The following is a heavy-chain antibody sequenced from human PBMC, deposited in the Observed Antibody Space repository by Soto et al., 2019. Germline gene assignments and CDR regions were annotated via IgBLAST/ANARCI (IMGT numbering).Heavy chain of an antibody. V-gene: IGHV1-2*02. Sequence: GASVKVSCKASGYTFTGYYMHWVRQAPGQGLEWMGWINPNSGGTNYAQKFQGRVTMTRDTSISTAYMELSRLRSDDTAVYYCARDGGSGSILVGYYYGMDVWGQGTTVTVSS. D-gene: IGHD3-10*01. CDR2: INPNSGGT. CDR3: ARDGGSGSILVGYYYGMDV. CDR1: GYTFTGYY. J-gene: IGHJ6*02.